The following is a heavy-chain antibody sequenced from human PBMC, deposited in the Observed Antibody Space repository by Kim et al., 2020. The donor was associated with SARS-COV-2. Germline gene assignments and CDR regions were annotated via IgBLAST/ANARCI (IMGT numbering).Heavy chain of an antibody. Sequence: SVKVSCKASGGTFSSYAISWVRQAPGQGLEWMGGIIPIFGTANYAQKFQGRVTITADESTSTAYMELSSLRSEDTAVYYCARGDFVDYYYDSSGYSNWFDPWGQGTLVTVSS. V-gene: IGHV1-69*13. CDR2: IIPIFGTA. J-gene: IGHJ5*02. CDR3: ARGDFVDYYYDSSGYSNWFDP. CDR1: GGTFSSYA. D-gene: IGHD3-22*01.